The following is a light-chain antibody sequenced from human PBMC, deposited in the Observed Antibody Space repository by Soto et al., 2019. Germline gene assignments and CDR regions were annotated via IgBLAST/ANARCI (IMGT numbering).Light chain of an antibody. CDR2: DAS. CDR1: PSVSSY. V-gene: IGKV3-11*01. J-gene: IGKJ5*01. CDR3: QQRSNWPRIT. Sequence: EIVLTQSPATLSLSPGERATLSCRASPSVSSYLAGYQQKPGQAPRLLIYDASNRATATTARFSGSGSGTDFTLSISSLVPEDFAVYYCQQRSNWPRITFGQGTRLEIK.